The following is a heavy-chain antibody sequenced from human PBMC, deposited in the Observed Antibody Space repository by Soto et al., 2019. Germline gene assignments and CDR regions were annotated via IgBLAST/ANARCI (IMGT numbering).Heavy chain of an antibody. CDR2: MLPGDAGS. D-gene: IGHD1-26*01. Sequence: GESLKIACQASGYSFTSYWIGWERETPGKGLGWMGIMLPGDAGSRYSPSFEGHVAISADRSTNTAFLVLGSLGASETATYFCARQGFSKHYFYAGNVWCQGTTVTVSS. CDR1: GYSFTSYW. V-gene: IGHV5-51*01. J-gene: IGHJ6*02. CDR3: ARQGFSKHYFYAGNV.